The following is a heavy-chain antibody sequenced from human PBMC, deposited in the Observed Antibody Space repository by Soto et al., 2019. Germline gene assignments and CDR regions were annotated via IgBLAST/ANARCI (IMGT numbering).Heavy chain of an antibody. Sequence: QVQLQESGPGLVKPSGTLSLTCAVSGDSIRSSWWSWVRQPPGKGLEWIGEISHSGDTNYNPSLKSRVTMSVDKSKNQFSLELSSVTAADTAVYYCASDGTNGYNLGYWGQGTLVTVSS. CDR2: ISHSGDT. J-gene: IGHJ4*02. CDR3: ASDGTNGYNLGY. D-gene: IGHD1-1*01. CDR1: GDSIRSSW. V-gene: IGHV4-4*02.